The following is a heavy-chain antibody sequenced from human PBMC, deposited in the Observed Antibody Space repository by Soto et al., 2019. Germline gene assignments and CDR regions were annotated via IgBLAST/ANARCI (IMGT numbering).Heavy chain of an antibody. CDR3: AKDAKYLDAFDI. V-gene: IGHV3-23*01. CDR2: ISGSGGST. CDR1: GFTFSSYA. J-gene: IGHJ3*02. Sequence: GGSLRLSCAASGFTFSSYAMSWVRQAPGKGLEWVSAISGSGGSTYYADSVKGRFTISKDNSKTTLYLQMNSLRAEDRAVYYCAKDAKYLDAFDIWGQGTMVTVSS. D-gene: IGHD6-6*01.